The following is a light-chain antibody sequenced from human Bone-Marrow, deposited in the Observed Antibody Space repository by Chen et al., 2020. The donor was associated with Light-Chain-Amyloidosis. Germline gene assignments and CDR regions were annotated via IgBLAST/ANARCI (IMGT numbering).Light chain of an antibody. V-gene: IGLV1-47*01. CDR1: SYNIGINY. CDR3: AAWDGSLSGYV. Sequence: QSVPTQPPSASGPPGQRVTTSWSGASYNIGINYVYCYQHFPGAPPNLLIHRNNTRPSGVPDRFSASTSGTSAFLAISGLRSEDDADYYCAAWDGSLSGYVFGTGTKVIVL. CDR2: RNN. J-gene: IGLJ1*01.